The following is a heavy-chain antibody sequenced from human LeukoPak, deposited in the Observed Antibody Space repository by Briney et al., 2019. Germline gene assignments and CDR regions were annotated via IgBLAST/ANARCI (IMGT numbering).Heavy chain of an antibody. Sequence: GESLKISCKGSGYSFPSYWIAWVRQMPGKGLEWMGIIFPYDSDTRYSPSFQGQATISADTSISTAYLQWNSLKASDTAMYYCARTAVTGTFWFDPWGQGTLVTVSS. CDR1: GYSFPSYW. CDR3: ARTAVTGTFWFDP. D-gene: IGHD6-19*01. V-gene: IGHV5-51*01. CDR2: IFPYDSDT. J-gene: IGHJ5*02.